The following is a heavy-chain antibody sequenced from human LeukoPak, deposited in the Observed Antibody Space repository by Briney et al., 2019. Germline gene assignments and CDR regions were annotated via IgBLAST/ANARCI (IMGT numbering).Heavy chain of an antibody. CDR1: GGSFSGYY. J-gene: IGHJ4*02. CDR3: ARDGGYGFDY. D-gene: IGHD3-16*01. Sequence: SETLSLTCAVYGGSFSGYYWSWIRQPPGKGLEWIGEINHSGSTNYNPSLKSRVTISVDTSKNQFSLKLSSVTAADTAVYYCARDGGYGFDYWGQGTLVTVSS. V-gene: IGHV4-34*01. CDR2: INHSGST.